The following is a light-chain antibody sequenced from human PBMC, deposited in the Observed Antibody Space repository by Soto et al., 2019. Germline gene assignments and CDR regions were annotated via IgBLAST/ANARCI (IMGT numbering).Light chain of an antibody. CDR3: QKYDGVPLT. CDR1: QGIANS. V-gene: IGKV1-27*01. CDR2: GAS. J-gene: IGKJ4*01. Sequence: DIQKTQSPSSLSASIGDRVTITCRASQGIANSLAWYQQRPGKVPKLLIYGASTLQSGVASRFSGSGSGTDFTLTISSLQPEDVATYYCQKYDGVPLTFGGGTKVEIK.